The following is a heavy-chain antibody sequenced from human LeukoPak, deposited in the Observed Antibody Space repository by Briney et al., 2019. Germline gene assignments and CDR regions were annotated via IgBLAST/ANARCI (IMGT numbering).Heavy chain of an antibody. J-gene: IGHJ3*02. CDR3: ARSVTTATFDI. D-gene: IGHD4-17*01. CDR2: IYYSGNT. V-gene: IGHV4-39*01. Sequence: PSGTLPLTCTVSGGSISSSSYYWGWIRQPPGKGLEWIGSIYYSGNTYYKPSLKSRVTISVDTSKNQFSLKLSSVTAADTAVYYCARSVTTATFDIWGQGTMVTVSS. CDR1: GGSISSSSYY.